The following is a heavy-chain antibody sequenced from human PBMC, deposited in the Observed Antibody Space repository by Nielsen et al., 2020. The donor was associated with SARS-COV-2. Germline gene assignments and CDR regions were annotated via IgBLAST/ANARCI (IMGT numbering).Heavy chain of an antibody. CDR3: ARDRVDFGSGTYYYYYGMDV. J-gene: IGHJ6*02. D-gene: IGHD3-10*01. CDR2: ISSSGTTI. Sequence: WIRQPPGKGLEWVSYISSSGTTIYYADSVKGRFTISRDNAKNSLYLQMNSLRAEDTAVYYCARDRVDFGSGTYYYYYGMDVWGQGTTVTVSS. V-gene: IGHV3-11*04.